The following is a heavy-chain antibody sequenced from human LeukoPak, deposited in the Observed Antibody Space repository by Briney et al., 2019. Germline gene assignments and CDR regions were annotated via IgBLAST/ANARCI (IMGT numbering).Heavy chain of an antibody. Sequence: GASVKVSCKASGYTFTDYLMHWVRQRPGQGLEWMGWINPNSGDTSSAQKFQGRVTMTRDTSISTAYVELSTLRSDDTAVYYCARDRNGDGFAYFDYWGQGTLVTVSS. D-gene: IGHD5-24*01. J-gene: IGHJ4*02. V-gene: IGHV1-2*02. CDR2: INPNSGDT. CDR3: ARDRNGDGFAYFDY. CDR1: GYTFTDYL.